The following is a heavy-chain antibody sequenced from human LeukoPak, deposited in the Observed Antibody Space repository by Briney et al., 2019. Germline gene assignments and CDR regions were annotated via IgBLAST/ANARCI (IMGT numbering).Heavy chain of an antibody. V-gene: IGHV3-9*01. CDR3: ANLPITMVRGVTTDY. CDR2: ISWNSGRI. D-gene: IGHD3-10*01. Sequence: GGSLRLSCVASGFNFDDHAMNWVRQGPGKGLEWVSGISWNSGRIDYADSVKGRFTISRDNAKNSLYLQMNSLRAEDTAVYYCANLPITMVRGVTTDYWGQGTLVTVSS. J-gene: IGHJ4*02. CDR1: GFNFDDHA.